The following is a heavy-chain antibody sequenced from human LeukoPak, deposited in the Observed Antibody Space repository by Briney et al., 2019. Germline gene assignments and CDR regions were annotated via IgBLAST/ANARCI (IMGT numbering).Heavy chain of an antibody. CDR3: ARAPRSQYYYYYYYMDV. CDR1: GYSFTSYW. CDR2: IYPGDSDT. V-gene: IGHV5-51*01. D-gene: IGHD3-10*01. Sequence: GESLKISCKGSGYSFTSYWIGWVRQMPGKGLEWMGIIYPGDSDTRYSPSFQGQVTISADKSISTAYLQWSSLKASDTAMYYCARAPRSQYYYYYYYMDVWGKGTTVTVSS. J-gene: IGHJ6*03.